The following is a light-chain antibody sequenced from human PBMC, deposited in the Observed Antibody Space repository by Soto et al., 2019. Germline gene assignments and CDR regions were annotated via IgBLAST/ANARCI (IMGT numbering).Light chain of an antibody. J-gene: IGKJ1*01. CDR3: QQYGSSPWT. Sequence: EIVLSQSPGTVSLSPEERATFPCRASQSVSSNLAWYQQKPGQAPRLLIYGASTRATGIPSRFSGGGSGTDFTLTISRLEPEDFAVYYCQQYGSSPWTLAQGTKVDIK. CDR1: QSVSSN. CDR2: GAS. V-gene: IGKV3-20*01.